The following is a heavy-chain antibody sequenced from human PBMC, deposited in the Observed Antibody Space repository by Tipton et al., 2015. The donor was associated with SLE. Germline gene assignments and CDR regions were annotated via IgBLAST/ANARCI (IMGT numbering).Heavy chain of an antibody. Sequence: SLRLSCAASGFTFDAYAMHWVRQASGKGLEWVANINQDGSEKYYVDSVKGRFTISRDNAKNSLYLQMNSLRAEDTAVYYCARLGWGKGNYDSSGYHGDLDYWGQGTLVTVS. CDR3: ARLGWGKGNYDSSGYHGDLDY. J-gene: IGHJ4*02. D-gene: IGHD3-22*01. CDR1: GFTFDAYA. CDR2: INQDGSEK. V-gene: IGHV3-7*01.